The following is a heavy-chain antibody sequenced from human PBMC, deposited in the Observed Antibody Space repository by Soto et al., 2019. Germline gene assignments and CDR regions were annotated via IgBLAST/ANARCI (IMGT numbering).Heavy chain of an antibody. Sequence: VGSLRLSCAVSGFTFSSYGMHWVRQAPGKGLEWVAVISYDGSNKYYADSVKGRFTISRDNSKNTLYLQMNSLRAEDTAVYYCAKVYCSGGRCPTGAFDIWGQGTMVTVSS. CDR2: ISYDGSNK. CDR3: AKVYCSGGRCPTGAFDI. V-gene: IGHV3-30*18. CDR1: GFTFSSYG. J-gene: IGHJ3*02. D-gene: IGHD2-15*01.